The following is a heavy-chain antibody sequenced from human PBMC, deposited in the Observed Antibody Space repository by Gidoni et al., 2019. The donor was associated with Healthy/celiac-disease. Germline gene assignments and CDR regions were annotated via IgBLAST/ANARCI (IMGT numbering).Heavy chain of an antibody. J-gene: IGHJ3*02. V-gene: IGHV3-21*01. CDR1: GFTFTTYL. Sequence: EVQLVESGGGLVKPGGSLSLSCPAPGFTFTTYLMTWVREAPGKGLEWVSSISSSSSYIYYADSVKGRFTISRDNAKNSLYLQMNSLRAEDTAVYYCAAHWDIVVVPAVFDAFDIWGQGTMVTVSS. CDR2: ISSSSSYI. CDR3: AAHWDIVVVPAVFDAFDI. D-gene: IGHD2-2*01.